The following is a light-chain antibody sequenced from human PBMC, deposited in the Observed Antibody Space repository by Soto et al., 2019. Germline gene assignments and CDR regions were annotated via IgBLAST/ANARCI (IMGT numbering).Light chain of an antibody. Sequence: QSVRTQPASVSGSPGHSITLSCTETSSDVGGYNYVSWYQQHPGKAPKLMIYDVSNRPSGVSNRFSGSKSGNTASLTISGLQAEDEADYYCSSYTSSSTRVFGTGTKVTVL. V-gene: IGLV2-14*01. J-gene: IGLJ1*01. CDR3: SSYTSSSTRV. CDR2: DVS. CDR1: SSDVGGYNY.